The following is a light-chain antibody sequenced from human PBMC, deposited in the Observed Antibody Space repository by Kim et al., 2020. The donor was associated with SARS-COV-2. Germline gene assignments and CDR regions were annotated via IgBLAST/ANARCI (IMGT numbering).Light chain of an antibody. Sequence: KLTCTLSSGHSSYAIAWHQQQPEKGPRYLMKLNSDGSHSKGDGIPDRFSGSSSGAERYLTISSLQSEDEADYYCQTWGTGINWVFGGGTQLTVL. CDR2: LNSDGSH. J-gene: IGLJ3*02. CDR3: QTWGTGINWV. V-gene: IGLV4-69*01. CDR1: SGHSSYA.